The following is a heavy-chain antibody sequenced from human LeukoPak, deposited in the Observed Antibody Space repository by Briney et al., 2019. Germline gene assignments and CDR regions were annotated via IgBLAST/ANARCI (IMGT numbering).Heavy chain of an antibody. D-gene: IGHD6-19*01. J-gene: IGHJ4*02. Sequence: PSETLSLTCAVYGGSFSGYYWSWIRQPPGKGLEWIGEINHSGSTNYNPSLESRVTISVDTSKNQFSLKLSSVTAADTAVYFCARRSRGPSSSGWHTARRFFDFWGQGSLVTVSS. CDR1: GGSFSGYY. CDR3: ARRSRGPSSSGWHTARRFFDF. CDR2: INHSGST. V-gene: IGHV4-34*01.